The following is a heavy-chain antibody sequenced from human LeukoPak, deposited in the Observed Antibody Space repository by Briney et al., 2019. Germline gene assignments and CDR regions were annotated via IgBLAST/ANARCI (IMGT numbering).Heavy chain of an antibody. D-gene: IGHD2-2*01. CDR1: GGSISSSTYY. Sequence: SETLSLTCTVSGGSISSSTYYWGWIRQPPGKGLEWIGNIYYGGSTFYNPSLKSRVTISLDTSRNQFSLKLSSVTAADTAVYFCARQCSSTSCYSYWGQGTLVTVSS. CDR2: IYYGGST. V-gene: IGHV4-39*01. CDR3: ARQCSSTSCYSY. J-gene: IGHJ4*02.